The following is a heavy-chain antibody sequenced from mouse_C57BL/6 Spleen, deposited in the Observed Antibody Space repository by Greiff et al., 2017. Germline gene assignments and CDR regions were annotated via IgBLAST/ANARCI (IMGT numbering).Heavy chain of an antibody. V-gene: IGHV14-3*01. CDR1: GFNIKNTY. J-gene: IGHJ4*01. Sequence: EVQGVESVAELVRPGASVKLSCTASGFNIKNTYMHWVKQRPEQGLAWIGRLDPANGNTKYAPKFQGKATLTADTSSNTAYLQLSSLTSEDTAIYYCAREEWLRRDGAMDYWGQGTSVTVSS. CDR2: LDPANGNT. CDR3: AREEWLRRDGAMDY. D-gene: IGHD2-2*01.